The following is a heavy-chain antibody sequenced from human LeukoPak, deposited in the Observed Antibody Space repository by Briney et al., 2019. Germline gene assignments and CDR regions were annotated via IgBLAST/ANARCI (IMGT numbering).Heavy chain of an antibody. CDR3: ATDFYDST. CDR1: GFTFSNAW. Sequence: GGSLRLSCATSGFTFSNAWMNWVRQAPGKGLEWVGRIRSNSDGGTIDYAAPVKGRFTLSRDDSKITLYLQMNSLQPEDTAVYYCATDFYDSTWGQGTLVTVSS. J-gene: IGHJ5*02. CDR2: IRSNSDGGTI. V-gene: IGHV3-15*07. D-gene: IGHD3-22*01.